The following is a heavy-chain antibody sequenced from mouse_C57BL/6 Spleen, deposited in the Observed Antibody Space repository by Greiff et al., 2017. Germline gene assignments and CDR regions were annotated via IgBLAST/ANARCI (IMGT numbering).Heavy chain of an antibody. CDR3: ARLGYYYGSSLYAMDY. Sequence: QVQLQQSGAELMKPGASVKLSCKATGYTFTGYWIEWVKQRPGHGLEWIGEILPGSGSTNYNEKFKGKAPFTADTSSNTAYMQLSSLTTEDSAIYYSARLGYYYGSSLYAMDYWGQGTSVTVSS. J-gene: IGHJ4*01. D-gene: IGHD1-1*01. V-gene: IGHV1-9*01. CDR2: ILPGSGST. CDR1: GYTFTGYW.